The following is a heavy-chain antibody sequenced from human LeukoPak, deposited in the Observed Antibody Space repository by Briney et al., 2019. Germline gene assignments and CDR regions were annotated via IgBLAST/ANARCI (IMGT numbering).Heavy chain of an antibody. Sequence: GGSLRLSCAASGFTFSNYWMHWVRQAPGKGLVRVSRINSDGSSTNYADSVKGRFTISRDNAKNTLYLQMNSLRAEDTAVYFCTYGSGSSTGWYFDYWGQGTLVTVSS. J-gene: IGHJ4*02. D-gene: IGHD3-10*01. CDR2: INSDGSST. CDR3: TYGSGSSTGWYFDY. CDR1: GFTFSNYW. V-gene: IGHV3-74*01.